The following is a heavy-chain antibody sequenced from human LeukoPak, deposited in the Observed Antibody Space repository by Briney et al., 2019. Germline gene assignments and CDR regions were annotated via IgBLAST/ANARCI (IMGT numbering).Heavy chain of an antibody. Sequence: PSETLSLTCTVSGGSISSGSYYWGWIRQPPGKGLEWIGSICHSGSTYYNPSLKSRVTISVDTSKNQFSLKLSSVTAADTAVYYCARDPGYYDTSGYPAYFDYWGQGTLVTVSS. CDR2: ICHSGST. CDR3: ARDPGYYDTSGYPAYFDY. J-gene: IGHJ4*02. D-gene: IGHD3-22*01. CDR1: GGSISSGSYY. V-gene: IGHV4-39*07.